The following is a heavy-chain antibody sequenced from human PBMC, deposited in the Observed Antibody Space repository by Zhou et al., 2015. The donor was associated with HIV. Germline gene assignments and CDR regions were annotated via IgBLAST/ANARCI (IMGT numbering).Heavy chain of an antibody. CDR1: GYTFTYRY. Sequence: QMQLVQSGAEVKKTGSSVKVSCKASGYTFTYRYLHWVRQAPGQALEWMGWITPFNGNTNYAQKFQDRVTITRDRSMSTAYMELSSLRSEDTAMYYCASTFCGGDCLDAFDIWGQGTMVTVSS. D-gene: IGHD2-21*02. V-gene: IGHV1-45*02. J-gene: IGHJ3*02. CDR2: ITPFNGNT. CDR3: ASTFCGGDCLDAFDI.